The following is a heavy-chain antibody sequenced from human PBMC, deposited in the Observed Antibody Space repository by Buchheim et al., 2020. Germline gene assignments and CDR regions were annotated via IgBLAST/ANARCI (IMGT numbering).Heavy chain of an antibody. CDR2: ISGSGGST. V-gene: IGHV3-23*01. D-gene: IGHD6-19*01. J-gene: IGHJ4*02. CDR3: AKYFNFGRIAVAGHFDY. Sequence: EVQLLESGGGLVQPGGSLRLSCAASGFTFSSYAMSWVRQAPGKGLEWVSAISGSGGSTYYAASVKGRFSISRDNSKNTLYLKMNSLRAEDTAVYYCAKYFNFGRIAVAGHFDYWGQGTL. CDR1: GFTFSSYA.